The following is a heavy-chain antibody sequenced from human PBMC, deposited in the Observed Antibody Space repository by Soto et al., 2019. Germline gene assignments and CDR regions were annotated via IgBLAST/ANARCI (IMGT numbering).Heavy chain of an antibody. D-gene: IGHD2-2*01. V-gene: IGHV4-4*07. CDR2: IYTSGST. Sequence: PSETLSLTCTVSGGSISSYYWSWIRQPAGKGLEWIGRIYTSGSTNYNPSLKSRVTMSVDTSKNQFSLKLGSVTAADTAVYYCARACSSNSCYDVFDYWGQWTLVTVS. CDR1: GGSISSYY. J-gene: IGHJ4*02. CDR3: ARACSSNSCYDVFDY.